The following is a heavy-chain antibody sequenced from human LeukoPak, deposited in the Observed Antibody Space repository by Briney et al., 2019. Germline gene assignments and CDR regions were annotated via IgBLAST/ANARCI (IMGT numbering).Heavy chain of an antibody. CDR1: GYTFTGYY. V-gene: IGHV1-2*02. CDR3: ARDPRLYGYDFWSGTFDY. CDR2: INPNSGGT. Sequence: ASVKVSXKASGYTFTGYYMHWVRQAPGQGLEWMGWINPNSGGTKYAQKFQGRVTMTRDTSISTAYKELSRLRSDVTAVYYCARDPRLYGYDFWSGTFDYWGQGTLVTVSS. J-gene: IGHJ4*02. D-gene: IGHD3-3*01.